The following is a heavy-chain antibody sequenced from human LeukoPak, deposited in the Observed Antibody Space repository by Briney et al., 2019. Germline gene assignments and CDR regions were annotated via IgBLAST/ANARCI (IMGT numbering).Heavy chain of an antibody. CDR3: ARLGHHDFWSGYYREYYYYYMDV. D-gene: IGHD3-3*01. Sequence: SETLSLTCTVSGGSISSYYWNWIRQPPGKGLEWIGYIYYSGSTNYNPSLKSRVTTSVDTSKNQFSLKLSSVTAADTAVYYCARLGHHDFWSGYYREYYYYYMDVWGKGTTVTVSS. CDR2: IYYSGST. V-gene: IGHV4-59*08. J-gene: IGHJ6*03. CDR1: GGSISSYY.